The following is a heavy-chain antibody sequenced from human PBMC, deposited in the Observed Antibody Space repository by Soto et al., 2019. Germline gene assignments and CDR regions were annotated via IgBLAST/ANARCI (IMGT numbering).Heavy chain of an antibody. V-gene: IGHV4-39*01. CDR3: ARLKWELLEVWFDP. CDR2: IYYSGST. Sequence: PSETLSLTCTVSGGSISSSSYYWGWIRQPPGKGLEWIGSIYYSGSTYYNPSLKSRVTISVDTSKNQFSLKLSSVTAADTAVYYCARLKWELLEVWFDPWGQGTLVTVSS. J-gene: IGHJ5*02. D-gene: IGHD1-26*01. CDR1: GGSISSSSYY.